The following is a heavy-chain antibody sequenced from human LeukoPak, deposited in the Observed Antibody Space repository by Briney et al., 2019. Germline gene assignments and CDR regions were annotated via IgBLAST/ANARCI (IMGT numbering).Heavy chain of an antibody. CDR2: IIPIFGTA. V-gene: IGHV1-69*05. J-gene: IGHJ4*02. D-gene: IGHD3-10*01. Sequence: GSSVKVSCKASGGTFSSYAISWVRQAPGQGLEWMGGIIPIFGTANYAQKFQGRVTITTDESTSTAYMELRSLRSDDTAVYYCARAGSGSYYIDYWGQGTLVTVSS. CDR1: GGTFSSYA. CDR3: ARAGSGSYYIDY.